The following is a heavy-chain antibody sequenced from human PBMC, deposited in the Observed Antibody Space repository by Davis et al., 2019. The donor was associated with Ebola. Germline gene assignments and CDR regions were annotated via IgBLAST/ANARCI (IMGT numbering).Heavy chain of an antibody. CDR3: ASIKGLPKYFDT. CDR1: GDSSRNYG. V-gene: IGHV1-69*13. Sequence: SVKVSCKASGDSSRNYGLSWLRQAPGQGLEWMGGVIPLYGPVSYTQKFPGRVTITADESTSKAYMELIGLRSEDTAVYYCASIKGLPKYFDTWGQGTLVTVSS. D-gene: IGHD5-18*01. CDR2: VIPLYGPV. J-gene: IGHJ4*02.